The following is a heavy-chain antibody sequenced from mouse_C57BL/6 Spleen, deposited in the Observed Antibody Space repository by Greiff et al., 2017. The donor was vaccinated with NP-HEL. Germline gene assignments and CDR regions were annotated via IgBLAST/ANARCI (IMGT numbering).Heavy chain of an antibody. V-gene: IGHV1-15*01. CDR3: TRYGIYYDSAWFAY. J-gene: IGHJ3*01. CDR2: IDPETGGT. D-gene: IGHD2-4*01. CDR1: GYTFTDYE. Sequence: QVQLQQSGAELVRPGASVTLSCKASGYTFTDYEMHWVKQTPVHGLEWIGAIDPETGGTAYNQKFKGKAILTADKSSSTAYMELRSLTSEDSAVYYCTRYGIYYDSAWFAYWGQGTLVTVSA.